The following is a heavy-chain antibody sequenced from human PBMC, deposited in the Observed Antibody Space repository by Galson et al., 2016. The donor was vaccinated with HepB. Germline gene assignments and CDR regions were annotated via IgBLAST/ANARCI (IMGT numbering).Heavy chain of an antibody. CDR2: ISYDGSNK. CDR3: ARDQTLYDFWSGYHLDY. D-gene: IGHD3-3*01. J-gene: IGHJ4*02. CDR1: GITFNTYA. V-gene: IGHV3-30-3*01. Sequence: SLRLSCAASGITFNTYAMRWVRQAPGNGLEWLALISYDGSNKYYADSVKGRLTISRDNSKNTLYLQMHSLRPEDTAVYYCARDQTLYDFWSGYHLDYWGQGTLVTVSS.